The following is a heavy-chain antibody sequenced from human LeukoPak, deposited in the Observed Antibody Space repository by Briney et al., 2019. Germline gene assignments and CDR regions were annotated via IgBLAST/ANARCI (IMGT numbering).Heavy chain of an antibody. V-gene: IGHV3-30-3*01. CDR3: ARDRNWGNDAFDI. Sequence: GRSLRLSCAASGFTFSIYAMHWVRQAPGKGLEWVAVISYDGSNKYYADSVKGRFTISRDNSKNTLYLQMNSLRAEDTAVYYCARDRNWGNDAFDIWGQGTMVTVSS. J-gene: IGHJ3*02. CDR2: ISYDGSNK. CDR1: GFTFSIYA. D-gene: IGHD7-27*01.